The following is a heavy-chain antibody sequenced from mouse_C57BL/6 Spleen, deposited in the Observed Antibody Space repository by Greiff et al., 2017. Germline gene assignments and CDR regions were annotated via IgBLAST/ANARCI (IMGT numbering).Heavy chain of an antibody. CDR1: GYTFTGYW. CDR2: ILPGSGST. CDR3: ARHYYDAMDY. D-gene: IGHD1-2*01. V-gene: IGHV1-9*01. J-gene: IGHJ4*01. Sequence: QVQLQQSGAELMKPGASVKLSCKATGYTFTGYWIEWVKQRPGHGLEWIGEILPGSGSTKYNEKFKGKDTFTADTSANTAYMQLISLTTENSANSSCARHYYDAMDYWGQGTSVTVSS.